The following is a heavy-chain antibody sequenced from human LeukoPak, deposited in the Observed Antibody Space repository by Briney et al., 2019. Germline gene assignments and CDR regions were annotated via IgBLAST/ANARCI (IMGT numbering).Heavy chain of an antibody. CDR1: GGSINSYY. Sequence: SETLSLTCTVSGGSINSYYWSWIRQPPGKGLEWIGYIHYTGSTSDNPSLTSRVTISVDTSNNQFSLKLTSVSAADTAVYYCARYISSGLDHWGQGTLVTVSS. CDR3: ARYISSGLDH. J-gene: IGHJ4*02. CDR2: IHYTGST. D-gene: IGHD6-6*01. V-gene: IGHV4-59*12.